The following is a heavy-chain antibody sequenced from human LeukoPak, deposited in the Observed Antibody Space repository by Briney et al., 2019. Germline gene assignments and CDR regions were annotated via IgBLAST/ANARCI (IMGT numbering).Heavy chain of an antibody. D-gene: IGHD4-11*01. CDR1: GGSFSGYY. CDR2: INHSGST. V-gene: IGHV4-34*01. J-gene: IGHJ4*02. Sequence: SETLSLNCAVYGGSFSGYYWSWIRQPPGKGLEWIGEINHSGSTNYNPSLKSRVTISVDTSKNQFSLKLSSVTAADTAVYYCARGGVTTLDYFDYWGQGTLVTVSS. CDR3: ARGGVTTLDYFDY.